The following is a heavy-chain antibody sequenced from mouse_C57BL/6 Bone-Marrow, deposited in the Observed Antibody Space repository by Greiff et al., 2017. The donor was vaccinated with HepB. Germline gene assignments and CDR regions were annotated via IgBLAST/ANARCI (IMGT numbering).Heavy chain of an antibody. J-gene: IGHJ2*01. CDR3: ARDNYEDFDY. Sequence: EVKLMESGGGLVKPGGSLKLSCAASGFTFSSYAMSWVRQTPEKRLEWVATISDGGSYTYYTDNVKGRFTISRDNAKNNLYLQMSRLKSEDTAMYYCARDNYEDFDYGGQGTTLTVSS. V-gene: IGHV5-4*01. CDR1: GFTFSSYA. CDR2: ISDGGSYT. D-gene: IGHD2-1*01.